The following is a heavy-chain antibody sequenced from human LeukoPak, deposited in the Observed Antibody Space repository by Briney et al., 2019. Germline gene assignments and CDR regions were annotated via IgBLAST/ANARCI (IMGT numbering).Heavy chain of an antibody. CDR2: INAYNGNT. CDR3: ARDRHIAAAVYYYYMDV. V-gene: IGHV1-18*01. D-gene: IGHD6-13*01. CDR1: GFTLTRYI. J-gene: IGHJ6*03. Sequence: ASVKGSCQASGFTLTRYIISWVRQAPGQRVEWMGWINAYNGNTDYAQRVQGRVTMTTDTSTSTAYMEARSLRSDDTAVYYCARDRHIAAAVYYYYMDVWGKGTPVTVSS.